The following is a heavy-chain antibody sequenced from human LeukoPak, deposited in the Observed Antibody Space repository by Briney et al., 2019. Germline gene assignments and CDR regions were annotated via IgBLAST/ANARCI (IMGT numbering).Heavy chain of an antibody. CDR3: ARAPYTSGWYRGDNDY. CDR2: ISGSSGTR. Sequence: GGSLRLSCPASGFTFSSYSMNWVRQAEGKGLEWVSYISGSSGTRYYADSVKGRFTISRDNAKNSLYLQMNSLRAEDTAVYYCARAPYTSGWYRGDNDYWGQGTLVTVSS. CDR1: GFTFSSYS. V-gene: IGHV3-48*01. J-gene: IGHJ4*02. D-gene: IGHD6-19*01.